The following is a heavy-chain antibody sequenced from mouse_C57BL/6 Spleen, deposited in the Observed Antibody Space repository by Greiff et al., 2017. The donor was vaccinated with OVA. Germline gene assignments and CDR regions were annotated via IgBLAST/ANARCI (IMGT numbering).Heavy chain of an antibody. V-gene: IGHV5-12*01. CDR2: ISNGGGST. CDR1: GFTFSDYY. J-gene: IGHJ4*01. Sequence: EVQVVESGGGLVQPGGSLKLSCAASGFTFSDYYMYWVRQTPEKRLEWVAYISNGGGSTYYPDTVKGRFTISRDNAKNTLYLQMSRLKSEDTAMYYCARQRKLITTVVATHYYAMDYWGQGTSVTVSS. D-gene: IGHD1-1*01. CDR3: ARQRKLITTVVATHYYAMDY.